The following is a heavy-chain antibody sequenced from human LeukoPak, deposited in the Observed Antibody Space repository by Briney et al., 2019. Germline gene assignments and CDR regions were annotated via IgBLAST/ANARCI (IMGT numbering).Heavy chain of an antibody. V-gene: IGHV3-48*03. CDR2: ISSSGSTI. CDR1: GFTFSSYE. D-gene: IGHD3-3*01. CDR3: ARDGGLDFWSGYYTVYFDY. J-gene: IGHJ4*02. Sequence: PGGSLRLSCAASGFTFSSYEMNWVRQAPGKGLEWVSYISSSGSTIYYADSVKGRFTISRDNAKNSLYLQMNSLRAEDTAVYYCARDGGLDFWSGYYTVYFDYWGQGTLVTVSS.